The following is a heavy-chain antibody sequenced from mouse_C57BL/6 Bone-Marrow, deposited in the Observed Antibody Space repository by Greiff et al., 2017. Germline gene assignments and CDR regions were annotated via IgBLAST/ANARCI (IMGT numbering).Heavy chain of an antibody. J-gene: IGHJ1*03. CDR2: IDPEDGET. CDR3: TRVCGYYEV. V-gene: IGHV1-15*01. Sequence: QVQLQQSGAELVRPGASVTLSCTASGFTFTDYEMHWVKQTPVHGLEWIGTIDPEDGETDYNQKFKGKAILTADTSSSTAYMQLRSLTSEDSAVYYCTRVCGYYEVGGRGTAITVTA. CDR1: GFTFTDYE.